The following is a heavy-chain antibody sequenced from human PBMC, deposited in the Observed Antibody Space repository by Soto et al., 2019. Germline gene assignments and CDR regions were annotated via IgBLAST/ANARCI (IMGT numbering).Heavy chain of an antibody. D-gene: IGHD6-19*01. Sequence: GGSLRLSCAASGFTINNAWMSWVRQAPGKGLEWVGRIKSKGNGGTADYAAPVKGRFTISRDDSKNMLYLQMNSLRAEDTAVYYCAKVKPGIQQWLVYFDYWGQGTLVTVSS. J-gene: IGHJ4*02. CDR1: GFTINNAW. CDR2: IKSKGNGGTA. CDR3: AKVKPGIQQWLVYFDY. V-gene: IGHV3-15*01.